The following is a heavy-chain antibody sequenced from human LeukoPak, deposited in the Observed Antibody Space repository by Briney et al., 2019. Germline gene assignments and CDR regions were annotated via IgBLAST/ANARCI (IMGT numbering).Heavy chain of an antibody. V-gene: IGHV1-2*02. J-gene: IGHJ6*02. CDR1: GYTFIDYY. Sequence: ASVKVSCKASGYTFIDYYIHWVRQAPGQGLEWMGWTHPNSGGTNHGQKFQGRVTMTRDTSISTAYLELSRLRSDDTAVYYCARAFIGELSDYLGLDVWPQGTTVSVSS. CDR2: THPNSGGT. D-gene: IGHD1-7*01. CDR3: ARAFIGELSDYLGLDV.